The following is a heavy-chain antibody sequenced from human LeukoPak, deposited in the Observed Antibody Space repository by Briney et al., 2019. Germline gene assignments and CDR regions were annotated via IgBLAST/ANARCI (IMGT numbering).Heavy chain of an antibody. V-gene: IGHV3-30*03. D-gene: IGHD3-16*01. CDR2: ISYDGSNK. Sequence: PGGSLRLSCAASGFSFSNFGMHWVRQAPGKGLEWVAVISYDGSNKYFADSVKGRFTISRDNSKNTLYLQMNSLRAEDTAVFYCARGGGEVDYWGQGTLVTVSS. CDR1: GFSFSNFG. CDR3: ARGGGEVDY. J-gene: IGHJ4*02.